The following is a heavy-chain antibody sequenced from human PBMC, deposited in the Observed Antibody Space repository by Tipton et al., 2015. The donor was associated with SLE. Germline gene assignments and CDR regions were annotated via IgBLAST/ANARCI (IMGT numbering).Heavy chain of an antibody. V-gene: IGHV4-31*03. Sequence: TLSLTCTVSGGPISSSSYYWDWIRQPPEKGLEWIGYIYYSGSTYYNPSLKSRATISQDTSKNQFSLKLSSVTAADTAVYYCALYYEGSGFASWGQGSLVTVSS. J-gene: IGHJ4*02. D-gene: IGHD3-22*01. CDR3: ALYYEGSGFAS. CDR2: IYYSGST. CDR1: GGPISSSSYY.